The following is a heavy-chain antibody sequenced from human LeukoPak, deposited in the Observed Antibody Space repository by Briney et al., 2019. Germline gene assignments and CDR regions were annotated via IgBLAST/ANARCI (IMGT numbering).Heavy chain of an antibody. CDR3: ARDSGSYYYYYMDV. Sequence: PSETLSLTCTVSGGSIRSYYWSWIRQPAGKGLEWIGRIYTSGSTNYNPSLKSRVTMSVDTSKNQFSLKLSSVTAADTAVYYCARDSGSYYYYYMDVWGKGTTVTISS. CDR2: IYTSGST. D-gene: IGHD1-26*01. V-gene: IGHV4-4*07. CDR1: GGSIRSYY. J-gene: IGHJ6*03.